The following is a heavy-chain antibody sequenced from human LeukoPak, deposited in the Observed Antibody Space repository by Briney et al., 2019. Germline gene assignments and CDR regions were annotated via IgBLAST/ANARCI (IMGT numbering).Heavy chain of an antibody. CDR2: ISSSGSTI. D-gene: IGHD5-12*01. J-gene: IGHJ4*02. CDR1: GFTFSDYY. CDR3: ARDSGYDSVSSYFDY. V-gene: IGHV3-11*04. Sequence: GGSLRLSCAASGFTFSDYYMSWIRQAPGKGLEWVSYISSSGSTIYYADSVKGRFTISRDNSKNTLYLQMNSLRAEDTAVYYCARDSGYDSVSSYFDYWGQGTLVTVSS.